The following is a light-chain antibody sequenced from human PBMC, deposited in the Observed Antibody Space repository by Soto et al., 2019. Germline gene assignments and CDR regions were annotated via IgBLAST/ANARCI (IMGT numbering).Light chain of an antibody. CDR2: QDN. J-gene: IGLJ1*01. V-gene: IGLV3-1*01. CDR1: NLGNKY. Sequence: SYELTQPPSVSVSPGQTATITCSGDNLGNKYACWYQQKPGQSPVMVMSQDNKRPSGIPERFSGSNSGNTATLTISGTQAMDEADYYCPAWDSRTYVFGTGTKLTVL. CDR3: PAWDSRTYV.